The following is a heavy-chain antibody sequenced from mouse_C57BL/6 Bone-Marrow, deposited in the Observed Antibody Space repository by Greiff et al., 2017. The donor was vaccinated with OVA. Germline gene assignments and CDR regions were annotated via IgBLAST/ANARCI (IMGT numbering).Heavy chain of an antibody. D-gene: IGHD4-1*01. J-gene: IGHJ2*01. CDR3: ARQANWDVDYFDY. CDR1: GFTFSDYG. CDR2: ISNLAYSI. Sequence: EVHLVESGGGLVQPGGSLKLSCAASGFTFSDYGMAWVRQAPRKGPEWVAFISNLAYSIYYADTVTGRFTISRENAKNTLYLEMSSLRSEDTAMYCGARQANWDVDYFDYWGQGTTLTVSS. V-gene: IGHV5-15*01.